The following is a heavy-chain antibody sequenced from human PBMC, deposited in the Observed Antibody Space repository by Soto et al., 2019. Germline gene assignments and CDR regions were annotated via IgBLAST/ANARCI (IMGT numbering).Heavy chain of an antibody. CDR1: GYTFTGYY. J-gene: IGHJ5*02. V-gene: IGHV1-2*02. Sequence: ASVKVSCKASGYTFTGYYMHWVRQAPGQGLEWMGWINPNSGGTNYAQKFQGRVTMTRDTSISTAYMELSRLRSDDTAVYYCARPIGYCSSTSCYSGNNWFDPWGQGTLVTVSS. CDR2: INPNSGGT. D-gene: IGHD2-2*01. CDR3: ARPIGYCSSTSCYSGNNWFDP.